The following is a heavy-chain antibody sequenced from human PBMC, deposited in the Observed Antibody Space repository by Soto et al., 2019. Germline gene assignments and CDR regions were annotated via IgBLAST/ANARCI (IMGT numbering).Heavy chain of an antibody. J-gene: IGHJ4*02. Sequence: VQLVESGGGVVQPGRSLRLSCAASGFTFSDYAMHWVRQATGKGLEWVAVVSHDGRNTHYADSVKGRFTISRDSSKNTVSLEMTSLRAEDTDVYYCAKGGRQWLVTSDFNYWGQGTLVTVSS. CDR2: VSHDGRNT. V-gene: IGHV3-30*18. D-gene: IGHD6-19*01. CDR1: GFTFSDYA. CDR3: AKGGRQWLVTSDFNY.